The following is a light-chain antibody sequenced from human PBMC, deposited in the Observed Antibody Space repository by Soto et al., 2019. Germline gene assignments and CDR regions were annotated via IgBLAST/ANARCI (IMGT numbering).Light chain of an antibody. CDR2: DVN. CDR3: SSYSTTSFFV. V-gene: IGLV2-14*01. CDR1: SSDVGGYNY. J-gene: IGLJ1*01. Sequence: QSVLTQPASVSGSPGQSITISCTGTSSDVGGYNYVSWYQQYPGKAPQLMIFDVNDRPSGVSYRLSGSKSGNTASLTISGLQAEDEAHYYCSSYSTTSFFVFGTGTKLTVL.